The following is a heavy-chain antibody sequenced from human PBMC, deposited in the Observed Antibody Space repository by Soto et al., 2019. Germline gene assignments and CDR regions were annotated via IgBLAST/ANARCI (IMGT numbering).Heavy chain of an antibody. Sequence: ASVNVSCKASGYTFTSYGISWVRQAPGQGLEWMGWISAYNGNTNYAQKLQGRVTMTTDTSTSTAYMELRSLRSDDTAVYYCARDPGGHSSSPKPRYNWFDPWGQGTLVTVSS. CDR1: GYTFTSYG. V-gene: IGHV1-18*01. CDR2: ISAYNGNT. CDR3: ARDPGGHSSSPKPRYNWFDP. D-gene: IGHD6-13*01. J-gene: IGHJ5*02.